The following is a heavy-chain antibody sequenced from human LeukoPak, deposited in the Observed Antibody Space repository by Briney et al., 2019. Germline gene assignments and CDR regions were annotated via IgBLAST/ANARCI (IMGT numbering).Heavy chain of an antibody. CDR1: GFTFSTSA. CDR2: IFPSGGEI. V-gene: IGHV3-23*01. D-gene: IGHD2-8*02. J-gene: IGHJ4*02. Sequence: GGSLRLSCEASGFTFSTSAMIWVRQPPGKGLEWVSSIFPSGGEIHYADSVRGRFTISRDNSKSTLSLQMNSLGAEDTAIYYCATYRQVLLPFESWGQGTLVTVSS. CDR3: ATYRQVLLPFES.